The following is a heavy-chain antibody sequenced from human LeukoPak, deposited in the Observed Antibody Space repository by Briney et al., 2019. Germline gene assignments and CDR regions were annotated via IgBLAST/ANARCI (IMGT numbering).Heavy chain of an antibody. Sequence: SVKVSCKASGGTFSSYAISWVRQAPGQGLEWMGRIILIFGTANYAQKFQGRVTITTDESTSTVYMELSSLRSEDTAVYYCARDSSSWYFDYWGQGTLVTVSS. J-gene: IGHJ4*02. CDR1: GGTFSSYA. CDR3: ARDSSSWYFDY. V-gene: IGHV1-69*05. D-gene: IGHD6-13*01. CDR2: IILIFGTA.